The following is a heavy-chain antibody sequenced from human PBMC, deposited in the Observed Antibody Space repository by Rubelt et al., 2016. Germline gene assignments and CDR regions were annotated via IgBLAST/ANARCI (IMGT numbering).Heavy chain of an antibody. V-gene: IGHV3-30*02. CDR2: IRYDGSNK. CDR3: AKPARLDYGINAEYFQH. Sequence: VQLLESGGGLVQPGGSLRLSCAASGFTFSSYGMHWVRQAPGKGLEGVAFIRYDGSNKYYADSVKVRFTISGDNSKNTVYLQMNSLRAKDTAVYYCAKPARLDYGINAEYFQHWGQGTLVTVSS. CDR1: GFTFSSYG. J-gene: IGHJ1*01. D-gene: IGHD4-17*01.